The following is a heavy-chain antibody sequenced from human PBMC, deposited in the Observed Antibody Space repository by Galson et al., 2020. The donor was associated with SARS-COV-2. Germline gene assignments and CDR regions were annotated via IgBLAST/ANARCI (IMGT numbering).Heavy chain of an antibody. CDR2: IWYDGSNK. J-gene: IGHJ4*02. CDR1: GFTFSSYG. D-gene: IGHD3-10*01. CDR3: AREAGAINAALSFDY. V-gene: IGHV3-33*01. Sequence: GGSLRLSCAASGFTFSSYGMHWVRQAPGKGLEWVAVIWYDGSNKYYADSVKGRFTISRDNSKNTLYLQMNSLRAEDTAVYYCAREAGAINAALSFDYWGQGTLVTISS.